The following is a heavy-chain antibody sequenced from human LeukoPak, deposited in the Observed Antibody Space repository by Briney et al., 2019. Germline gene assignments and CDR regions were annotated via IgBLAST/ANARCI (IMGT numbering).Heavy chain of an antibody. V-gene: IGHV3-7*03. CDR2: IKQDGSEK. D-gene: IGHD3-10*01. J-gene: IGHJ4*02. Sequence: PGGSLRLSCAASGFTFSSYWMSWVRQAPGKGLERVANIKQDGSEKYYVDSVKGRFIISRDTSKNTVYLQMNSLRVEDTAVYFRAKRGIVIRAVIIIGFHKEAYYFDYWGQGILVTVSS. CDR1: GFTFSSYW. CDR3: AKRGIVIRAVIIIGFHKEAYYFDY.